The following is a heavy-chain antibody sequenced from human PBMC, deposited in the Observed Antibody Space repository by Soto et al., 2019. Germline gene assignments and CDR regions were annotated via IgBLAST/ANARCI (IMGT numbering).Heavy chain of an antibody. CDR2: ISYDGSNK. CDR1: GFTFSSYG. V-gene: IGHV3-30*18. D-gene: IGHD3-16*02. Sequence: QVQLVESGGGVVQPGRSLRLSCAASGFTFSSYGMHWVRQAPGKGLEWVAVISYDGSNKYYADSVKGRFTISRDNSKNTLYLPMNSLRAEDTAVYYCAKDRSVITFGGVIARYFDLWGRGTLVTVSS. J-gene: IGHJ2*01. CDR3: AKDRSVITFGGVIARYFDL.